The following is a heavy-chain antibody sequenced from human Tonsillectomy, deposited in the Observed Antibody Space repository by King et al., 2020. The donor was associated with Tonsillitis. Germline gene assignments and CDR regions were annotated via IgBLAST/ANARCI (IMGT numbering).Heavy chain of an antibody. V-gene: IGHV4-39*01. D-gene: IGHD1-26*01. CDR1: GGSISSSSYY. Sequence: QLQESGPGLVKPSETLSLTCTVSGGSISSSSYYWGWIRHPPGKGLEWTGSIYYSGMIYYNPSLKTRVTISVDTSKNQVSLKLSSVTAADTAVYYCARQTLSASNWFDPWGQGTLVTVSS. CDR2: IYYSGMI. CDR3: ARQTLSASNWFDP. J-gene: IGHJ5*02.